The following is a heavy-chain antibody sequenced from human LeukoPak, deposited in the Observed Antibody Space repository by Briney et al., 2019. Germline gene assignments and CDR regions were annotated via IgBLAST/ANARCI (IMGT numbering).Heavy chain of an antibody. J-gene: IGHJ4*02. D-gene: IGHD3-16*01. CDR1: GFTFSNYW. CDR2: IKQDASEI. Sequence: PGGSLRLSCAASGFTFSNYWMSWVRQAPGKGLEWVANIKQDASEIYYVGSVKGRFIISRDNAKNSLFLQMNSLRAEDTAVYYCARLRWSTASSGMDYWGQGTLVTVSS. V-gene: IGHV3-7*03. CDR3: ARLRWSTASSGMDY.